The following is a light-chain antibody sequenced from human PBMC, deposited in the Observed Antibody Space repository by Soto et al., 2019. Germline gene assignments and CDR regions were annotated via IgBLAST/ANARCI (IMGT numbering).Light chain of an antibody. CDR2: VAS. CDR3: QQYNVWPLT. Sequence: EIVMTQSPATLSVSPGERATLSCRASQRVSSNLAWYQQKPGQTPKLLSYVASTRATGIPARFSGSGSGTEFTLTIRSLQSEDFAVYYCQQYNVWPLTFGGGTKVEFK. J-gene: IGKJ4*01. V-gene: IGKV3-15*01. CDR1: QRVSSN.